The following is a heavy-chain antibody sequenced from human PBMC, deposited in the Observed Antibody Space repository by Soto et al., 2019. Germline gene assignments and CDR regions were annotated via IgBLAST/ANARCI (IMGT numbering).Heavy chain of an antibody. CDR3: AREYYGLLTGYYFDH. Sequence: EVQLVESRGGLVQPGGSLRLACAASGFSFSIYSMHWVRQAPGEGLVWLSRINSDGSKMVYADSVKGRFTISRDNAKNTLYLEMSGLGAEDTAVYYCAREYYGLLTGYYFDHLGQGTLVTVSS. D-gene: IGHD3-9*01. CDR2: INSDGSKM. CDR1: GFSFSIYS. J-gene: IGHJ4*02. V-gene: IGHV3-74*01.